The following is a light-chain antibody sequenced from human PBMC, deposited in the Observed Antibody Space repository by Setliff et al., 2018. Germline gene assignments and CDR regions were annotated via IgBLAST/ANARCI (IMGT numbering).Light chain of an antibody. Sequence: DIQLTQSPSFLSASVGDRVTITCRASQGISSYLAWYQQKPGKAPKLLIYAASTLQSGVPSRLSGSGSGTEFTLTISSLQPEDFATYYCQQLNSYLLTFGGGTKVDIK. J-gene: IGKJ4*01. CDR1: QGISSY. V-gene: IGKV1-9*01. CDR2: AAS. CDR3: QQLNSYLLT.